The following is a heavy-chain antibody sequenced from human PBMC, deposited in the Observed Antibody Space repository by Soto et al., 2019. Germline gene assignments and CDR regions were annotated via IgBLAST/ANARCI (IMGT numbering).Heavy chain of an antibody. V-gene: IGHV4-34*01. CDR2: INHSGST. CDR3: ARGISIAAAGGFYYYYYGMDV. Sequence: PSETLSLTCAVYGGSFSGYYWSWIRQPPGKGLEWIGEINHSGSTNYNPSLKSRVTISVDPSKNQFSLKLSSVTAADTAVYYCARGISIAAAGGFYYYYYGMDVWGQGTTVTVSS. D-gene: IGHD6-13*01. J-gene: IGHJ6*02. CDR1: GGSFSGYY.